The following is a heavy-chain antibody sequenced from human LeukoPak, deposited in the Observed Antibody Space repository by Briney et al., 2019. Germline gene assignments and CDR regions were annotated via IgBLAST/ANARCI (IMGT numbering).Heavy chain of an antibody. CDR3: ALGCSSTSCYSDYYYYYMDV. CDR2: INPSGGST. J-gene: IGHJ6*03. V-gene: IGHV1-46*01. CDR1: GYTFTCYY. D-gene: IGHD2-2*01. Sequence: ASVKVSCKASGYTFTCYYMHWVRQAPGQGLEWMGIINPSGGSTSYAQKFQGRVTMTRDMSTSTVYMELSSLRSEDTAVYYCALGCSSTSCYSDYYYYYMDVWGKGTTVTVSS.